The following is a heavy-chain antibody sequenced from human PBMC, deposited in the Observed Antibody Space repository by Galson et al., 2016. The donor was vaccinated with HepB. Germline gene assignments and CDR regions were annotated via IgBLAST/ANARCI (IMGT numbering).Heavy chain of an antibody. CDR3: ARDGGVVYDFGMDV. V-gene: IGHV4-59*01. D-gene: IGHD5/OR15-5a*01. Sequence: SETLSPTCTVSGDSISSYYWSWIRQAPGKGLEWIGHIHNTGNTNYHPSLDSRVTISIDTSRNKFFLTLSSVTAADTAVYFCARDGGVVYDFGMDVWGQGTTVIVSS. CDR1: GDSISSYY. CDR2: IHNTGNT. J-gene: IGHJ6*02.